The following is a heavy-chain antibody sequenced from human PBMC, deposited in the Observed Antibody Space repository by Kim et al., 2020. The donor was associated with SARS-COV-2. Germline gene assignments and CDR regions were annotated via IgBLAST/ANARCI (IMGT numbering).Heavy chain of an antibody. V-gene: IGHV3-23*01. Sequence: GGSLRLSCAASGFTFSSYAMSWVRQAPGKGLEWVSAISGSGGSTYYADSVKGRFTIPRDNSKNTLYLQMNSLRAEDTAVYYCAKDHSGSFLPETHDYWGQGTLVTVSS. CDR3: AKDHSGSFLPETHDY. D-gene: IGHD1-26*01. J-gene: IGHJ4*02. CDR2: ISGSGGST. CDR1: GFTFSSYA.